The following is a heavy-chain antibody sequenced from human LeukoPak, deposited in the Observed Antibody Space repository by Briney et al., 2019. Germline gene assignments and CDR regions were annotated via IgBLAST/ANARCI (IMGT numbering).Heavy chain of an antibody. Sequence: GGSLRLSCAASGFTFSSYGMHWVRQAPGKGLEWVAVIWYDGSNKYYADSVKGRFTISRDNSKNTLYLQMNSLRAEDTAVYYCAKDQRPAASLRPPLLDYWGQGTLVTVSS. CDR1: GFTFSSYG. V-gene: IGHV3-33*06. D-gene: IGHD6-6*01. J-gene: IGHJ4*02. CDR2: IWYDGSNK. CDR3: AKDQRPAASLRPPLLDY.